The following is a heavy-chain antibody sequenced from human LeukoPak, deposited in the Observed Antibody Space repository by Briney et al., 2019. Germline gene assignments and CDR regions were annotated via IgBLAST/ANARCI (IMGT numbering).Heavy chain of an antibody. Sequence: GESLRISCKCSGFDFTAYGIAWLRQMPGKGLEWMGNIYPGGSNGRYSPSFQGQVTMSADKSITTVYLQWSSLKASDTAMYHCARHFHSAWFGFWGQGSLVTVSS. J-gene: IGHJ4*02. CDR1: GFDFTAYG. CDR3: ARHFHSAWFGF. CDR2: IYPGGSNG. V-gene: IGHV5-51*01. D-gene: IGHD5-18*01.